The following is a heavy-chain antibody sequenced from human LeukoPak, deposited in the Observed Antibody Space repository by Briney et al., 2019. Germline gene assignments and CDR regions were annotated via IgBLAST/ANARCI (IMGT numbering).Heavy chain of an antibody. CDR2: IKSDARDK. CDR1: GFTFSSYG. CDR3: ARDSAECTGGSCYFVN. J-gene: IGHJ4*02. V-gene: IGHV3-74*01. Sequence: PGGSLRLSCAASGFTFSSYGMHWVRQAPGKGLVWVSRIKSDARDKSYADFVKGRFTISRDNAENTLYLEMHSLRVEDSGVYYCARDSAECTGGSCYFVNWGQGTLVTVSS. D-gene: IGHD2-8*02.